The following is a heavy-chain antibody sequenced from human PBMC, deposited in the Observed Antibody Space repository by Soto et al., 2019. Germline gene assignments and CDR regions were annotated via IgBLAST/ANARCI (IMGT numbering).Heavy chain of an antibody. J-gene: IGHJ4*02. CDR1: GYSFTSDW. V-gene: IGHV5-51*01. Sequence: GESLKITWKGSGYSFTSDWTGWVRQMPGKGLEWMGIIFPGDSDTRYSPSFQGQVTISADKSISTAFLQWSSLKASDSAMYYCARHVAGYSPDYWGQGTLVTSPQ. CDR3: ARHVAGYSPDY. D-gene: IGHD3-9*01. CDR2: IFPGDSDT.